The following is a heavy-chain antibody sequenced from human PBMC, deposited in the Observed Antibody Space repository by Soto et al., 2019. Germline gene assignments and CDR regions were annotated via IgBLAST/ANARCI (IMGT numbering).Heavy chain of an antibody. CDR1: GGTFSSYA. CDR2: IIPIFGTA. CDR3: ARRGYTARGLDYYGMDV. V-gene: IGHV1-69*01. J-gene: IGHJ6*02. Sequence: QVQLVQSGAEVKKPGSSVKVSCKASGGTFSSYAISWVRQAPGQGLEWMGGIIPIFGTANYAQKFQGRVTITADESTSTAYRELSSLRSEDTAVYYCARRGYTARGLDYYGMDVWGQGTTVTVSS. D-gene: IGHD5-12*01.